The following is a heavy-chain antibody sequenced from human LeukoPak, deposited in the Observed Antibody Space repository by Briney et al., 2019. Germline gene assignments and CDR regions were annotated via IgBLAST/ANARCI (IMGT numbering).Heavy chain of an antibody. J-gene: IGHJ6*02. CDR2: INSDGSST. CDR3: ARDPRVLRYFDWPGVGMDV. V-gene: IGHV3-74*01. D-gene: IGHD3-9*01. CDR1: GFTFSSYW. Sequence: GGSLRLSCAASGFTFSSYWMHWVRQAPGKGLVWVSRINSDGSSTSYADSVKGRFTISRDNAKNTLYLQMNSLRAEDTAVYYCARDPRVLRYFDWPGVGMDVWGQGTTVTVSS.